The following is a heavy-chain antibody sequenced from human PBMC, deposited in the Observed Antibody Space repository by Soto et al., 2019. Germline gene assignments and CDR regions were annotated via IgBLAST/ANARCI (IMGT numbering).Heavy chain of an antibody. J-gene: IGHJ4*02. CDR1: GGSISSGDYS. CDR3: ARVRREYDNSGPVDY. CDR2: IYYGGST. Sequence: QLQLQESGSGLVKPSQTLSLTCAVSGGSISSGDYSWNWIRQPPGKGLEWIGYIYYGGSTYYNPSLQSRVTMSVDRSRNQFALKRNSVTAADTAVYYCARVRREYDNSGPVDYWGQGTLVTVSS. V-gene: IGHV4-30-2*01. D-gene: IGHD3-22*01.